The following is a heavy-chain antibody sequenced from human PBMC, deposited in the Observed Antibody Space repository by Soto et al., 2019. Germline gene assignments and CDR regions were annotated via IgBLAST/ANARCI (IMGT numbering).Heavy chain of an antibody. V-gene: IGHV3-48*01. D-gene: IGHD2-21*02. CDR2: ISSSSSTI. J-gene: IGHJ6*02. CDR1: GFTFSSYS. CDR3: AKISDCDWDYYYRMDV. Sequence: PGGSLRLSCAASGFTFSSYSMNWVRQAPGKGLEWVSYISSSSSTIYYADSVKGRFTISRDNAKNSLYLQMNSLRAEDTAVYYCAKISDCDWDYYYRMDVWARGTTVTGSS.